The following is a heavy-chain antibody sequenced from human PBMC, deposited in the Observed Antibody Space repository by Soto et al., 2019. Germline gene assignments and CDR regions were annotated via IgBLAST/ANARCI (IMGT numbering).Heavy chain of an antibody. J-gene: IGHJ3*02. CDR1: GGSISSYY. V-gene: IGHV4-59*01. D-gene: IGHD2-2*01. Sequence: NPSETLSLTCTVSGGSISSYYWSWIRQPPGKGLEWIGYIYYSGSTNYNPSLKSRVTISVDTSKNQFSLKLSSVTAADTAVYYCARDGEYCSSTSCSHAFDIWGQGTMVTVSS. CDR2: IYYSGST. CDR3: ARDGEYCSSTSCSHAFDI.